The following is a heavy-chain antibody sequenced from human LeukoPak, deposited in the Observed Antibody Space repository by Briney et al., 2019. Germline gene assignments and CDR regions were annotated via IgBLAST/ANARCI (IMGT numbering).Heavy chain of an antibody. CDR2: IYHSGST. V-gene: IGHV4-30-2*01. D-gene: IGHD3-10*01. CDR1: GGSISSGGYS. J-gene: IGHJ4*02. Sequence: PSETLSLTCAVSGGSISSGGYSWSWIRQPPGKGLEWIGYIYHSGSTYYNLSLKSRVTISVDRSKNQFSLKLSSVTAADTAVYYCARGHPLLWFGELHPTFDYWGQGTLVTVSS. CDR3: ARGHPLLWFGELHPTFDY.